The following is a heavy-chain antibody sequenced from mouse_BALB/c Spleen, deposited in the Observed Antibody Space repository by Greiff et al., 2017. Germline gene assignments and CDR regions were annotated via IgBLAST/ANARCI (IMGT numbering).Heavy chain of an antibody. J-gene: IGHJ3*01. Sequence: EVQRVESGGGLVKPGGSLKLSCAASGFTFSSYTMSWVRQTPEKRLEWVATISSGGSYTYYPDSVKGRFTISRDNAKNTLYLQMSSLKSEDTAMYYCTRDLTRGFAYWGQGTLVTVSA. CDR2: ISSGGSYT. D-gene: IGHD2-12*01. CDR3: TRDLTRGFAY. V-gene: IGHV5-6-4*01. CDR1: GFTFSSYT.